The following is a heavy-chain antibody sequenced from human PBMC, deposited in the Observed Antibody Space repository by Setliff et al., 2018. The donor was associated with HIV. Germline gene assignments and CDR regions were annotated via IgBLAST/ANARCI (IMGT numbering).Heavy chain of an antibody. CDR2: ISTYNGNT. Sequence: ASVKVSCKTSGYSFTTYGITWVRQAPGQGLEWMGFISTYNGNTDYAQKVQGRVTMTTDTSTGTAYLELGSLTSDDTAIYYCARGTYLDQWGEGTLVTSPQ. V-gene: IGHV1-18*01. CDR1: GYSFTTYG. J-gene: IGHJ4*02. CDR3: ARGTYLDQ.